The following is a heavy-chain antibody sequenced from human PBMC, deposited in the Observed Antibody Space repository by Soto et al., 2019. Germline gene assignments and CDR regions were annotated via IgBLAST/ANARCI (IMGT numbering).Heavy chain of an antibody. Sequence: SETLSLTCTVSGGSISSGGYYWSWIRQHPGKSLEWIGYIYYSGSTYYNPSLKSRVTISVDTSKNQFSLKLSSVTAADTAVYYCARIYDYVWGSYRPPDAFDIWGQGTMVTVSS. CDR2: IYYSGST. CDR3: ARIYDYVWGSYRPPDAFDI. CDR1: GGSISSGGYY. V-gene: IGHV4-31*03. D-gene: IGHD3-16*02. J-gene: IGHJ3*02.